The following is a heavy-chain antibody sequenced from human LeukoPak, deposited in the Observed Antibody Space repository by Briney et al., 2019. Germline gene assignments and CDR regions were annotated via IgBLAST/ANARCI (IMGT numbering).Heavy chain of an antibody. D-gene: IGHD6-13*01. CDR2: ISASGGST. J-gene: IGHJ6*02. CDR1: GFSFSDYY. V-gene: IGHV3-23*01. Sequence: PGGSLRLSCAASGFSFSDYYMSWVRQAPGKGLEWVAAISASGGSTYYADSVKGRFTISRDNSKNTLYLQMNSLRAEDTALYYCAKVGGAAAGPYYYYGMDVWGQGTTLSVSS. CDR3: AKVGGAAAGPYYYYGMDV.